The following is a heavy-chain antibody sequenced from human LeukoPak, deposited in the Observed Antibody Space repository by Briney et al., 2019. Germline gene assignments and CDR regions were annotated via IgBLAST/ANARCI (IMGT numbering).Heavy chain of an antibody. V-gene: IGHV3-23*01. CDR3: ARCRGHSCCFDN. CDR2: TSDRGDYT. D-gene: IGHD2-15*01. Sequence: PGGSLRLSCAASGFTFTSYSMGWVRQAPGKGLEWVSGTSDRGDYTYYADSVKGRFTTSRDNAKSSLYLQMNSLRAEDTAVYYCARCRGHSCCFDNWGQGTQVTVSS. CDR1: GFTFTSYS. J-gene: IGHJ4*02.